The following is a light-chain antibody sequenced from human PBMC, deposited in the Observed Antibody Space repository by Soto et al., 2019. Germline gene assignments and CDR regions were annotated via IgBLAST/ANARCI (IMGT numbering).Light chain of an antibody. V-gene: IGLV2-14*03. CDR3: SSYTSSSTRV. J-gene: IGLJ1*01. Sequence: QSVLTQPASVSGSPGQSITISCTGTSSDVGAYGYVSWYQQHPDKAPKLMIYEVSYRPPGVSNRFSGSKSVNTATLTISGLQAEDEADYYCSSYTSSSTRVLGTGTKVTVL. CDR1: SSDVGAYGY. CDR2: EVS.